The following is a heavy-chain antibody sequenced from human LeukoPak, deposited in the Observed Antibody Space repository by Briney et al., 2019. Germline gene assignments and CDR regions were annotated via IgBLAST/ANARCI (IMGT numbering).Heavy chain of an antibody. J-gene: IGHJ4*02. Sequence: PGGSLRLSCAASGFIFSSYSMNWVRQAPGKGLEWVSYISSSGSTIYYADSVKGRFTISRDNARNSLYLQTNSLRAEDTALYYCARDLWLAVAATDYWGQGTLVTVSS. D-gene: IGHD2-15*01. V-gene: IGHV3-48*01. CDR3: ARDLWLAVAATDY. CDR2: ISSSGSTI. CDR1: GFIFSSYS.